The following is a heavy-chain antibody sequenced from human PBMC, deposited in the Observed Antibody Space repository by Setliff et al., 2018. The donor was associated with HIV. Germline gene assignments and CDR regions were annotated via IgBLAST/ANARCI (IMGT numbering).Heavy chain of an antibody. CDR3: ACVWGENSYGAPLDS. D-gene: IGHD3-10*02. CDR2: ISSSSSTI. V-gene: IGHV3-48*01. CDR1: GFTFSGYS. J-gene: IGHJ4*02. Sequence: HPGGSLRLSCAASGFTFSGYSMNWVRQAPGKGLEWVSCISSSSSTIYYADSVKGRFTISRDNAKNSLYLQMNSLRAEDTAVYYCACVWGENSYGAPLDSWGQGTLVTVSS.